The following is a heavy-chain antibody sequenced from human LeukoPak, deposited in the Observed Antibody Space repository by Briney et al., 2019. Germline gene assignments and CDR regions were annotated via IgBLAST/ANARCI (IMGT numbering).Heavy chain of an antibody. CDR2: INHNGNVN. J-gene: IGHJ4*02. CDR1: GFTFSSYW. CDR3: ARASGGYYDSSGSFDY. Sequence: GGSLRLSCAASGFTFSSYWMNWARHAPGKGLEWVASINHNGNVNYYVDSVKGRITISRDNSKNMLYLQMNSLRAEDTAVYHCARASGGYYDSSGSFDYWGQGTLVTVSS. D-gene: IGHD3-22*01. V-gene: IGHV3-7*03.